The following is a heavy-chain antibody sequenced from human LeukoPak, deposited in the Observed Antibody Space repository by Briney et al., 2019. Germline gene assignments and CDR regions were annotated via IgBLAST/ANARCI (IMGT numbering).Heavy chain of an antibody. V-gene: IGHV4-59*01. CDR3: ARGDYSLSSYYYYYMDV. J-gene: IGHJ6*03. CDR2: IYYSGST. CDR1: GGSISTYY. D-gene: IGHD4-11*01. Sequence: PSETLSLTCTVSGGSISTYYWSWIRQPPGKGLEWIGNIYYSGSTNYNPSLKSRVTISVDTSKNQFSLKLSSVTAADTAVYYCARGDYSLSSYYYYYMDVWGKGTTVTVSS.